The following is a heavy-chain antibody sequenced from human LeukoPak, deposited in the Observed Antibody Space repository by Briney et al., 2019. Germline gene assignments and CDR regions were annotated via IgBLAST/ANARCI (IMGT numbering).Heavy chain of an antibody. J-gene: IGHJ4*02. CDR1: GGTFSSYA. V-gene: IGHV1-69*05. CDR2: IIPIFGTA. CDR3: ARDVVEMATFDY. Sequence: SVKVSCKASGGTFSSYAISWVRQAPGQGLEWMGGIIPIFGTANYAQKFQGRVTITTDESTSTAYMELSSLRSEDTAVYYCARDVVEMATFDYWGQGSLVTVSS. D-gene: IGHD5-24*01.